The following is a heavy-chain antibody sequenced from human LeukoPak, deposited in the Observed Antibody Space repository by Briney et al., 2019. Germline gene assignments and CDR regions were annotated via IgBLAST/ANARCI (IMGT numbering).Heavy chain of an antibody. CDR2: IIYNGST. V-gene: IGHV4-59*02. J-gene: IGHJ6*02. Sequence: SQSLSLAYPVSCPSVSRYYSSWVRQPPGKWLGWLGYIIYNGSTDYNPSLTSRVTISVSTSKNQFSLNLASVTAADTAAYYCASPRVDTYYYYGLDVWGQGTPVTVSS. CDR1: CPSVSRYY. D-gene: IGHD5-24*01. CDR3: ASPRVDTYYYYGLDV.